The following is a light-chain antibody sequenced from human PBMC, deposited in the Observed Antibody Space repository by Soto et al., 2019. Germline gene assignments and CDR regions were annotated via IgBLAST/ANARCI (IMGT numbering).Light chain of an antibody. V-gene: IGLV2-14*01. CDR3: SSYTSTNTPWV. Sequence: QSALTQPASVSGSPGQSITISCTGTSSDVGGFNYVSWYQHYPGEAPKLIIYEASKRPSGVSNRFSGSKSGYTASLTISGLQAEDEADYYCSSYTSTNTPWVFGGGTKVTVL. CDR2: EAS. CDR1: SSDVGGFNY. J-gene: IGLJ3*02.